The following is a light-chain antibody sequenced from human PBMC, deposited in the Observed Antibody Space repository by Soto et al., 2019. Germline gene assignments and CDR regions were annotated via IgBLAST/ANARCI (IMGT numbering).Light chain of an antibody. J-gene: IGKJ3*01. Sequence: DIQMTQSPSSLSASVGDRVTITCQASQDIRMYLNWYQQKPGRAPKLLIYGASNLETGVPSRFSGSGYGTDFTFTISSLQPEDIATYYCQHYDHLPPFTFGPGTKVAIK. CDR2: GAS. V-gene: IGKV1-33*01. CDR3: QHYDHLPPFT. CDR1: QDIRMY.